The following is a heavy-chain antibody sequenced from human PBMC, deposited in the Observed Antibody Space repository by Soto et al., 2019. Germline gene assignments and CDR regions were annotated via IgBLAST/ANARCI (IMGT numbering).Heavy chain of an antibody. CDR2: TYYRSKWYN. CDR1: GDSVSSNSAA. Sequence: PSQALSLTCAISGDSVSSNSAAWNWIRQSPSRGLEWLGRTYYRSKWYNDYAVSVKSRITINPDTSKNQFSLQLNSVTPEDTAVYYCARTSYSSSPYNYFYRMDVWTQRATVTVSS. D-gene: IGHD6-13*01. J-gene: IGHJ6*02. V-gene: IGHV6-1*01. CDR3: ARTSYSSSPYNYFYRMDV.